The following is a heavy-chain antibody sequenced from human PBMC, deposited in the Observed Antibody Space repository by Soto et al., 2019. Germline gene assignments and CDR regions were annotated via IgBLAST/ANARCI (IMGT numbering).Heavy chain of an antibody. CDR2: ISYDGSNK. D-gene: IGHD2-2*01. J-gene: IGHJ4*02. V-gene: IGHV3-30*18. CDR1: GFTFSSYG. Sequence: ESGGGVVQPGRSLRLSCAASGFTFSSYGMHWVRQAPGKGLEWVAVISYDGSNKYYADSVKGRFTISRDNSKNTLYLQMNSLRAEDTAVYYCAKDPLVNCSSTSCPIWWGQGTLVTVSS. CDR3: AKDPLVNCSSTSCPIW.